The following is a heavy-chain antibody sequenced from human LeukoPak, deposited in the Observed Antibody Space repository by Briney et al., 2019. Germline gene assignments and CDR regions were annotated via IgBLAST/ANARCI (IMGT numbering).Heavy chain of an antibody. CDR3: AKDPGRGSYSFATGDYFDY. Sequence: PGGSLRLSCAASGFTFSSYAMSWVRQAPGKGLEWVSAISGSGGSTYYADSVKGRFTISRDNSKNTLYLQMNSLRAEDTAVYYCAKDPGRGSYSFATGDYFDYWGQGTLVTVSS. CDR1: GFTFSSYA. CDR2: ISGSGGST. D-gene: IGHD1-26*01. J-gene: IGHJ4*02. V-gene: IGHV3-23*01.